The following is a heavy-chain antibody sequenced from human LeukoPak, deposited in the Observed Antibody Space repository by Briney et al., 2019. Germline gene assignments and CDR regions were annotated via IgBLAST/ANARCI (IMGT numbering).Heavy chain of an antibody. Sequence: GGSLRLSCAASGFTFSSSGFTFSDYEMYWVRQAPGKGLEWVSYISSSGGTMYYADSVKGRFTISRDNAKNSLYLHMNSLRAEDTAVYYRTSLTVASNFDHWGRGILVTVSS. V-gene: IGHV3-48*03. CDR1: GFTFSSSGFTFSDYE. CDR3: TSLTVASNFDH. D-gene: IGHD6-19*01. J-gene: IGHJ4*02. CDR2: ISSSGGTM.